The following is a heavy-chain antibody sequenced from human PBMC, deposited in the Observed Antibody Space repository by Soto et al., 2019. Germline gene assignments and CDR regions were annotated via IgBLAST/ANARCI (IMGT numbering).Heavy chain of an antibody. J-gene: IGHJ6*02. Sequence: PGESLKISCKGSGYSFTSYWISWVRQMPGKGLEWMGRIDPSDSYTNYSPSFQGHVTISADKSISTAYLQWSSLEASDTAMYYCASGGSGTVTSFPLYYYYYGMDVWGQGTTVTVSS. CDR2: IDPSDSYT. V-gene: IGHV5-10-1*01. CDR3: ASGGSGTVTSFPLYYYYYGMDV. D-gene: IGHD4-17*01. CDR1: GYSFTSYW.